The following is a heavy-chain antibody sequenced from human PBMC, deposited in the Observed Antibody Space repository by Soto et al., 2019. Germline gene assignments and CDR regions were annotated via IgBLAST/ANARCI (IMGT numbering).Heavy chain of an antibody. J-gene: IGHJ4*01. CDR2: MYHGGST. D-gene: IGHD6-13*01. Sequence: PSETLSLTCTVSGGSISSSSYYWGWIRQPPGKRLEWIGNMYHGGSTNYNPSLKSRVTLSMDPSKNQFSLKLESVTAADTAVYYCARLGTDVAAAGPDYWGHGTLVTVSS. CDR3: ARLGTDVAAAGPDY. V-gene: IGHV4-39*07. CDR1: GGSISSSSYY.